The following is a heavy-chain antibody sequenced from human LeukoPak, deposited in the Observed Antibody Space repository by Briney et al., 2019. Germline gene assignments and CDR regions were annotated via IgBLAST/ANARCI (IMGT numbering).Heavy chain of an antibody. CDR2: IYRTGSA. CDR1: GGSISNGNW. Sequence: PSETLSLTCGVSGGSISNGNWWSWVRQPPGKGLEWIGEIYRTGSANYNPSLKSRVTISVDKSKNQFSLSLNSETAADTAVYYCVRCGSYCLDYWGQGTLVTVSS. J-gene: IGHJ4*02. D-gene: IGHD1-26*01. CDR3: VRCGSYCLDY. V-gene: IGHV4-4*02.